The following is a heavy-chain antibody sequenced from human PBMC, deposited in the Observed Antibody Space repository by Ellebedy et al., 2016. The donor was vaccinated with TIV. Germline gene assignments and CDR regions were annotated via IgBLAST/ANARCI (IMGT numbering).Heavy chain of an antibody. CDR1: GFTFSSYA. J-gene: IGHJ4*02. Sequence: GESLKISCVASGFTFSSYAMCWVRQAPGKGLEWVSTISDSGGNTHFPDSVKGRFTIARANSRNTVYLQMNNLRAEDTAVYYCARDSGRRRSWDNDYWGQGTLVTVSS. D-gene: IGHD3-10*01. CDR3: ARDSGRRRSWDNDY. CDR2: ISDSGGNT. V-gene: IGHV3-23*01.